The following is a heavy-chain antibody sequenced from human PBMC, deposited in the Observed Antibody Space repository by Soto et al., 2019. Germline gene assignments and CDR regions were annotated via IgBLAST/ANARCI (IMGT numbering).Heavy chain of an antibody. Sequence: EVQLVESGGGLVEPGGSLRLSCAASGFTFSDAWMNWVRQAPGTGLEWVGRIKSKGNGETTDYTAPVKGRFTISRDDSRNTVYLQMNSLKTEDTAVYFCSKQRGPSGYSYYGLDVWGQGSTVTVTS. V-gene: IGHV3-15*07. CDR1: GFTFSDAW. J-gene: IGHJ6*02. D-gene: IGHD2-15*01. CDR3: SKQRGPSGYSYYGLDV. CDR2: IKSKGNGETT.